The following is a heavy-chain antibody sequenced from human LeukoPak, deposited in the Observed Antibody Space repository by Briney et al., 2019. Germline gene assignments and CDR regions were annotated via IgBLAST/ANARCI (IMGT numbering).Heavy chain of an antibody. Sequence: SETLSLTCTVSGGSISSYYWSWIRQPPGKGLEWIGYIYYSGSTNYNPSLKSRVTISVDTSKNQLSLKLSSVTAADTAVYYCARLWFGEFYYFDYWGQGTLVTVSS. J-gene: IGHJ4*02. CDR3: ARLWFGEFYYFDY. CDR1: GGSISSYY. V-gene: IGHV4-59*01. CDR2: IYYSGST. D-gene: IGHD3-10*01.